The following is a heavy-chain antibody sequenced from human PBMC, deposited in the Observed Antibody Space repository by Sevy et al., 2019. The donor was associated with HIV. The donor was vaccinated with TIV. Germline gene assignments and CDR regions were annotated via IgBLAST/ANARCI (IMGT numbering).Heavy chain of an antibody. Sequence: GGSLRLSCAASGFTFSSYSMNWVRQAPGKGLEWVSSISSSSSYIYYADSVKGRFTISRDNAKNSLYLQMNSLRAEDTAVYYCARDCSRTSCDGMDVWGHGTTVTVSS. CDR1: GFTFSSYS. J-gene: IGHJ6*02. CDR2: ISSSSSYI. V-gene: IGHV3-21*01. CDR3: ARDCSRTSCDGMDV. D-gene: IGHD2-2*01.